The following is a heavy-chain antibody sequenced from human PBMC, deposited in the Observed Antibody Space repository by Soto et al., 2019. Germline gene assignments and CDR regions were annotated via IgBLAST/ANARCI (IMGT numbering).Heavy chain of an antibody. D-gene: IGHD3-3*01. J-gene: IGHJ6*02. Sequence: SETLSLTCAVYGGSFSGYSWTWLRQPPGKGLEWIGEINHSGTTDYNPALKSRVTMSVDTSKNQSSLRVTSVTAADTAVYYCARARFDSWSHIYYGLDVWGQGTTVTVSS. CDR3: ARARFDSWSHIYYGLDV. CDR2: INHSGTT. CDR1: GGSFSGYS. V-gene: IGHV4-34*01.